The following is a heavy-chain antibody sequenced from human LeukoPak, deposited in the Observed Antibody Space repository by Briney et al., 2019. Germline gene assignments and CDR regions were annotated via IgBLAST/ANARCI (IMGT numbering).Heavy chain of an antibody. CDR3: AKFAGILTGYPYDY. D-gene: IGHD3-9*01. Sequence: GGSLRLSCAASGFTFSSYAMSWVRQAPGEGLEWVSAISGSGGSTYYAGSVKGRFTISRDNSKNTLYLQMNSLRAEDTAVYYCAKFAGILTGYPYDYWGQGTLVTVSS. J-gene: IGHJ4*02. CDR1: GFTFSSYA. CDR2: ISGSGGST. V-gene: IGHV3-23*01.